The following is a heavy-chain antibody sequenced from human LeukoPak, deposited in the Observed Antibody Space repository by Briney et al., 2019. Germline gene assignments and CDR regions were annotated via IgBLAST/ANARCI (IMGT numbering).Heavy chain of an antibody. J-gene: IGHJ4*02. CDR2: ITGSGDRT. Sequence: GGSLRLSCAASGFSFNTYAMSWVRQAPGKGLEWVSSITGSGDRTYYADSVKGRFTISRDNSKNTLYLQMNTLRVEDTAVYYCASGYTVPRIDYWGQGTLVTVSS. V-gene: IGHV3-23*01. D-gene: IGHD4-17*01. CDR1: GFSFNTYA. CDR3: ASGYTVPRIDY.